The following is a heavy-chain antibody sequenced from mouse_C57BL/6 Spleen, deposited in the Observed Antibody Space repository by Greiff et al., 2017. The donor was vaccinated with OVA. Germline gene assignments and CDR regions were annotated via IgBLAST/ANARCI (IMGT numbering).Heavy chain of an antibody. V-gene: IGHV1-15*01. J-gene: IGHJ2*01. CDR2: IDPETGGT. Sequence: QVQLQQSGAELVRPGASVTLSCKASGYTFTDYEMHWVKQTPVHGLEWIGAIDPETGGTAYNQKFKGKAILTADKSSSTAYMELRSLTSEDSAVYYCTKGNYSNYEGDYFDDWGQGTTLTVSS. D-gene: IGHD2-5*01. CDR3: TKGNYSNYEGDYFDD. CDR1: GYTFTDYE.